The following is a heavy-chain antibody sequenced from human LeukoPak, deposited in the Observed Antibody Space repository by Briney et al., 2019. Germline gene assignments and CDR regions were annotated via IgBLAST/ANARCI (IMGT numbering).Heavy chain of an antibody. J-gene: IGHJ4*02. V-gene: IGHV3-53*03. CDR2: IYSGGST. CDR3: ARAVSNDYAAY. CDR1: GFTVSNNC. Sequence: PGGSLRLSCAASGFTVSNNCMTWVRQPPGKELEWVSIIYSGGSTYYADSVRGRFTISRDDSRNTLYLQMSSLRAEDTAVYYCARAVSNDYAAYWGQGTMVTVSS. D-gene: IGHD4-17*01.